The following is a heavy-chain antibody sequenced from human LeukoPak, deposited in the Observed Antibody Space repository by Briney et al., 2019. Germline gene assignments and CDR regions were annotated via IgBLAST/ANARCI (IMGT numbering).Heavy chain of an antibody. CDR3: ARVDGSLDY. J-gene: IGHJ4*02. CDR2: MNPKSGNT. D-gene: IGHD2-15*01. CDR1: GYTFTRYD. V-gene: IGHV1-8*03. Sequence: ASVKVSCKASGYTFTRYDINWVRQATGQGLEWMGWMNPKSGNTGHAQKFQGRVTITRDTSISTVYMELSSLRSEDTAVYFCARVDGSLDYWGQGTLVTVSS.